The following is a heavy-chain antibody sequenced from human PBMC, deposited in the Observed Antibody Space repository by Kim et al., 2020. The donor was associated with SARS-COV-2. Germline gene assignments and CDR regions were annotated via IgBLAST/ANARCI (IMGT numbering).Heavy chain of an antibody. Sequence: TYSNPSLKSRVTISVDTSKNQFSLKLSSVTAADTAVYYCARQEAPYYFDYWGQGTLVTVSS. CDR2: T. CDR3: ARQEAPYYFDY. J-gene: IGHJ4*02. V-gene: IGHV4-39*01.